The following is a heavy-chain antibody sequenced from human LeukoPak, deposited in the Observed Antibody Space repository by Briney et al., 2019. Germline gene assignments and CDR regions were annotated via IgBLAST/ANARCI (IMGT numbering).Heavy chain of an antibody. J-gene: IGHJ3*02. V-gene: IGHV4-30-4*08. CDR2: ISYTGNA. CDR1: GGSIRSGDEY. Sequence: SETLSLTCTVSGGSIRSGDEYWSWIRQPPGKGLDWIGYISYTGNAYYNPSLKSRVIISVDTSKNQFSLKLSSVTAADTAVYYCARAGSGYERDAFDIWGQGTMVTVSS. CDR3: ARAGSGYERDAFDI. D-gene: IGHD5-12*01.